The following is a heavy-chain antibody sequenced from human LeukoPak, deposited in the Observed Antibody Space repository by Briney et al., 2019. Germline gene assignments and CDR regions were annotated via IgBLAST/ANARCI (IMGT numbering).Heavy chain of an antibody. J-gene: IGHJ4*02. D-gene: IGHD1-7*01. CDR3: ARDPEGTTTPES. CDR2: IKQDGSDK. V-gene: IGHV3-7*01. Sequence: GGSLRLSCAASGFTFSSYWMSWVRQAPGKGLEWVATIKQDGSDKYYVDSVKGRSTISRDNAKNSLYLQMNSLRAEDTAVYFCARDPEGTTTPESWGQGTLVTVS. CDR1: GFTFSSYW.